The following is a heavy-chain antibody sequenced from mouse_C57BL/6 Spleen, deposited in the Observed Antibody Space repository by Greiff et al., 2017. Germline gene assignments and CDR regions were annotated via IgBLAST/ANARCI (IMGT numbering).Heavy chain of an antibody. CDR1: GYSITSGYY. V-gene: IGHV3-6*01. CDR2: ISYDGSN. CDR3: ARGGYYYAMDY. J-gene: IGHJ4*01. Sequence: EVKLMESGPGLVKPSQSLSLTCSVTGYSITSGYYWNWIRQFPGNKLEWMGYISYDGSNNYNPSLKNRISITRDTSKNQFFLKLNSVTTEDTATYYCARGGYYYAMDYWGQGTSGTVSS.